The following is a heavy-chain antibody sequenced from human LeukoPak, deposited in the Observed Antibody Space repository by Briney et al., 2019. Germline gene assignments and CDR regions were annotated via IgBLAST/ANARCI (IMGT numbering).Heavy chain of an antibody. CDR2: IHHSGSA. V-gene: IGHV4-4*02. CDR1: GGSISSSNW. CDR3: ARLAGDSSSWYRGLFDY. D-gene: IGHD6-13*01. J-gene: IGHJ4*02. Sequence: SGTLSLTCAVSGGSISSSNWWSWVRQPPGKGLEWIAEIHHSGSANYNPSLKSRVTISGDKSKNQFSLKLSSVTAADTAVYYCARLAGDSSSWYRGLFDYWGQGTLVTVSS.